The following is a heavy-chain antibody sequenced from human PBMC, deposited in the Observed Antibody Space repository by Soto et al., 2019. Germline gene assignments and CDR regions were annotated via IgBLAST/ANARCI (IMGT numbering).Heavy chain of an antibody. CDR2: IWYDGSNK. Sequence: GGSLRLSCAASGFTFSSYGMHWVRQAPGKGLEWVAVIWYDGSNKYYADSVKGRFTISRDNSKNTLHLQMNSLRAEDTAVYYCARDPYYDFWSGRDYYYYGMDVWGQGTTVTVSS. CDR1: GFTFSSYG. D-gene: IGHD3-3*01. J-gene: IGHJ6*02. V-gene: IGHV3-33*01. CDR3: ARDPYYDFWSGRDYYYYGMDV.